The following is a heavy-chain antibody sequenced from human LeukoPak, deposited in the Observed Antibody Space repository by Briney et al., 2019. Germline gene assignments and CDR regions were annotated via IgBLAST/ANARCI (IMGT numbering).Heavy chain of an antibody. D-gene: IGHD3-22*01. Sequence: GGSLRLSSAASGFTFSSYAMHWVRQAPGKGLEWVAVISYDGSNKYYADSVKGRFTISRDNSKNTLYLQMNSLRAEDTAVYYCARDYYDSSGYYYDSSGFFDYWGQGTLVTVSS. CDR1: GFTFSSYA. V-gene: IGHV3-30-3*01. J-gene: IGHJ4*02. CDR3: ARDYYDSSGYYYDSSGFFDY. CDR2: ISYDGSNK.